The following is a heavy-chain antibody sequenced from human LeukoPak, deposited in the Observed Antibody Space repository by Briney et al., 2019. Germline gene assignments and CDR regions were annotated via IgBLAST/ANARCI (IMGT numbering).Heavy chain of an antibody. Sequence: GGSLRLSCAASGFTFSTYWMSWVRQAPGKGLEWVGQISQDGSEKYFIDSVRGRFTFSRDNAKNSLYLQMNSLRAEDTAVYYCARVEAVAGFDYWGQGTLVTVSS. CDR1: GFTFSTYW. D-gene: IGHD6-19*01. V-gene: IGHV3-7*01. CDR2: ISQDGSEK. CDR3: ARVEAVAGFDY. J-gene: IGHJ4*02.